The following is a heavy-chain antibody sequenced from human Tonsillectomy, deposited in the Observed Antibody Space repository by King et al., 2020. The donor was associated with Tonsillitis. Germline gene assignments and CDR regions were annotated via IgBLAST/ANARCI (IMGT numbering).Heavy chain of an antibody. Sequence: VQLVESGAEVKKPGESLSISCKSSGYSFTDYWIGWVRQMPGKGLEWMGIIYPGDSDTRYSPSFQGLVTISADKSIRTAYLQWSSLKASDTAMYYCARLGRGAAAGSWYFDYWGQGTLVTVSS. J-gene: IGHJ4*02. CDR3: ARLGRGAAAGSWYFDY. D-gene: IGHD6-13*01. V-gene: IGHV5-51*03. CDR2: IYPGDSDT. CDR1: GYSFTDYW.